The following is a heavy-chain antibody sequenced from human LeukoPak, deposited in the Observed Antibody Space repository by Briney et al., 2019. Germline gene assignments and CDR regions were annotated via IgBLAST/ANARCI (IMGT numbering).Heavy chain of an antibody. V-gene: IGHV5-51*01. J-gene: IGHJ6*02. CDR2: IYPGDSDT. D-gene: IGHD6-13*01. Sequence: GESLKISCKGSGYSFTSYWIGWVRQMPGKGLEWMGIIYPGDSDTRYSPSFQGQVTISADKSISTAYLQWSSLKASDTAMYYCARHYSTQVLRYYGMDVWGQGTTVTVSS. CDR1: GYSFTSYW. CDR3: ARHYSTQVLRYYGMDV.